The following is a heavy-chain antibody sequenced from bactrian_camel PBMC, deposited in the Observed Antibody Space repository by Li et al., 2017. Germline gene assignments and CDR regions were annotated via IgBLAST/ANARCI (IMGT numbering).Heavy chain of an antibody. CDR1: GITFDDSD. D-gene: IGHD2*01. CDR2: LSQSGTFT. J-gene: IGHJ3*01. V-gene: IGHV3S63*01. Sequence: HVQLVESGGGSVQAGETLRLSCRASGITFDDSDMGWFRQPLGKEREGVSCLSQSGTFTDYTDSAEGRFTISRDNAKNTVYLRLNSLRVEDMGLYYCAKDSGLSGSWPIQIVDAWGQ. CDR3: AKDSGLSGSWPIQIVDA.